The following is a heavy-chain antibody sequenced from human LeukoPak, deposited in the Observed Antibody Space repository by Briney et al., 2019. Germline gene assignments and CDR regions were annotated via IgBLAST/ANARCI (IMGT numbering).Heavy chain of an antibody. V-gene: IGHV1-8*02. J-gene: IGHJ4*02. CDR1: GYTFTSYG. CDR3: ARAAVPNSALIAVRRFFDY. CDR2: MNPNTGNT. D-gene: IGHD6-6*01. Sequence: ASVKVSCKASGYTFTSYGISWVRQATGQGLEWMGWMNPNTGNTGSAQKFQGRVTMTRDTSISTAYMELSSLRSEDTAVYYCARAAVPNSALIAVRRFFDYWGRGTLVTVSS.